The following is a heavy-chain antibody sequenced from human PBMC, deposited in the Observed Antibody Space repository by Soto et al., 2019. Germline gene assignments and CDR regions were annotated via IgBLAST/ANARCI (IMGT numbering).Heavy chain of an antibody. CDR1: GGSISSYY. D-gene: IGHD2-8*02. CDR2: IYYSGST. CDR3: AVWCMHPLGGDDAFDI. V-gene: IGHV4-59*01. J-gene: IGHJ3*02. Sequence: SETLSLTCTVSGGSISSYYWSWIRQPPGKGLEWIGYIYYSGSTNYNPSLKSRVTISVDTSKNQFSLKLSSVTAADTAVYYCAVWCMHPLGGDDAFDIWGQGTMGTVS.